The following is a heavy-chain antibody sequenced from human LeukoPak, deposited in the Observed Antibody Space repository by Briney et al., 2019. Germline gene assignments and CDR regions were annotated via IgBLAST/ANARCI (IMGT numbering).Heavy chain of an antibody. CDR2: ISWNSGSI. CDR3: AKDRRRGYFGSGSNFDY. J-gene: IGHJ4*02. D-gene: IGHD3-10*01. Sequence: GGSLSLSCAASGFTFDDYAMYWVRQAPGKGLEWVSGISWNSGSIGYADSVKGRFTISRDNAKNSLYLQMNSLRAEDMALYYCAKDRRRGYFGSGSNFDYWGQGTLVTVSS. CDR1: GFTFDDYA. V-gene: IGHV3-9*03.